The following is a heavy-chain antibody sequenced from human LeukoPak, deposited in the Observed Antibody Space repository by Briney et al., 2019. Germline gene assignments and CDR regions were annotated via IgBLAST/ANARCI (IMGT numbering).Heavy chain of an antibody. D-gene: IGHD6-19*01. CDR1: GFTFSSYA. V-gene: IGHV3-30-3*01. CDR2: ISYDGSNK. J-gene: IGHJ6*02. Sequence: GGSLRLSCAASGFTFSSYAMHWVRQAPGKGLEWVAVISYDGSNKYYADSVKGRFTISRDNSKNTLYLQMNSLRAEDTAVYYCARDLISGIAVAGTETYYGMDVWGQGTTVTVSS. CDR3: ARDLISGIAVAGTETYYGMDV.